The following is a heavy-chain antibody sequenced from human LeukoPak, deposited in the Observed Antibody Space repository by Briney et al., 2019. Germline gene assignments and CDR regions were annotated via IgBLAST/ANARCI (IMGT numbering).Heavy chain of an antibody. Sequence: SETLSLTCTVSGGSISSYYWSWIRQPAGKGLEWIGRIYTSGSTNYNPSLKSRVTMSVDTSKNQFSLKLSSVTAADTAVYYCAREYYDFWSGYVNYYYYYMDVWGKGTTVTVSS. D-gene: IGHD3-3*01. CDR2: IYTSGST. V-gene: IGHV4-4*07. CDR1: GGSISSYY. J-gene: IGHJ6*03. CDR3: AREYYDFWSGYVNYYYYYMDV.